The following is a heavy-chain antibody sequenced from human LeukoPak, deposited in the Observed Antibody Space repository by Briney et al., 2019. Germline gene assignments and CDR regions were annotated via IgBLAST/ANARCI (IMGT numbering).Heavy chain of an antibody. D-gene: IGHD4-17*01. CDR1: GFTFSSYW. Sequence: GGSLRLSCAASGFTFSSYWMSWVRQAPGKGLEWVANIKQDGSEKYYVDSVKGRFTISRDNAKNSLYLQMNSLRAEDTAVYYCASATVKYYYYGMDVWGQGTTVTVSS. V-gene: IGHV3-7*01. CDR3: ASATVKYYYYGMDV. J-gene: IGHJ6*02. CDR2: IKQDGSEK.